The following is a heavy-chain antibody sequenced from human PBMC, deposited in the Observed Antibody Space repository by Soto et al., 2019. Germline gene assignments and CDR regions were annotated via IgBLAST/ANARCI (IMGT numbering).Heavy chain of an antibody. J-gene: IGHJ6*03. CDR1: GFTFSSYD. CDR2: IGTAGDT. CDR3: AREAYDFWSGTDYYYYYMDV. V-gene: IGHV3-13*01. D-gene: IGHD3-3*01. Sequence: GGSLRLSCAASGFTFSSYDMHWVRQATGKGLEWVSAIGTAGDTYYPGSVKGRFTISRENAKNSLYLQMNSLRAGDTAVYYCAREAYDFWSGTDYYYYYMDVWGKGTTVTVSS.